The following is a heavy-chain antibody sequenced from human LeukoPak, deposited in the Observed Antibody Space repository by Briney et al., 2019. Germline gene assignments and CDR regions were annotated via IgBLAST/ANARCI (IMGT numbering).Heavy chain of an antibody. D-gene: IGHD3-9*01. CDR3: ARGGNYDILTGYIFDY. Sequence: GGSLRLSCAASGFTFSSYSMNWVRQAPGKGLEWVANIKHDGRDKHYVDSVKGRFTIARDSAKNSLNLQMNSLRAEDTAVYYCARGGNYDILTGYIFDYWGQGTLVTVSS. J-gene: IGHJ4*02. CDR1: GFTFSSYS. CDR2: IKHDGRDK. V-gene: IGHV3-7*03.